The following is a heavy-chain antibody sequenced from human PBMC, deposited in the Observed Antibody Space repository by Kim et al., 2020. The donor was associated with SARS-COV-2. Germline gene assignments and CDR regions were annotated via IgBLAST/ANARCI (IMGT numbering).Heavy chain of an antibody. D-gene: IGHD6-6*01. V-gene: IGHV3-15*01. J-gene: IGHJ4*02. CDR3: TTDILGQLGDY. Sequence: TDYAAPVKGRFTIARDDSKNTLYLQMNSLKTEDTAVYYCTTDILGQLGDYWGQGTLVTVSS. CDR2: T.